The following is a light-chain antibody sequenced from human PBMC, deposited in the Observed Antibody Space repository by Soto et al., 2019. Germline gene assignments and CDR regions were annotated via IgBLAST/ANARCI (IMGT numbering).Light chain of an antibody. V-gene: IGLV1-44*01. J-gene: IGLJ1*01. Sequence: QSVLTPPPSLSATPGQRVNISCSGSFSNIGDNAVNWYQQLPGAAPKLLIYLNDQRPSGVPDRFSGSKSGTSAFLAISGLQSEDEADYYCAAWDDSLNALFGTGTKLTVL. CDR2: LND. CDR3: AAWDDSLNAL. CDR1: FSNIGDNA.